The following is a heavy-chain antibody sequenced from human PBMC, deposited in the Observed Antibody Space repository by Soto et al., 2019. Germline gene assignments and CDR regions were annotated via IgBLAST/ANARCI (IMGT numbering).Heavy chain of an antibody. D-gene: IGHD2-15*01. V-gene: IGHV1-18*01. J-gene: IGHJ6*03. CDR3: ARDLSGGYYYYYYMDV. CDR1: GYTFTSCG. Sequence: GASVKVSCKASGYTFTSCGISWVRQAPGQGLEWMGWISAYNGNTNYAQKLQGRVTMTTDTSTSTAYMELRSLRSDDTAVYYCARDLSGGYYYYYYMDVWGKGTTVTVSS. CDR2: ISAYNGNT.